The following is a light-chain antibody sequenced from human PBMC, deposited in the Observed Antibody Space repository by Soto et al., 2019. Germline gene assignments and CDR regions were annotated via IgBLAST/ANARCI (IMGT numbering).Light chain of an antibody. CDR1: QSVSSN. CDR3: QQYNNWPFT. CDR2: GAS. J-gene: IGKJ3*01. V-gene: IGKV3-15*01. Sequence: EIVMTQSPATLSVSPGERATLSCRASQSVSSNLSWYQQKPGQPPRLLIYGASTRATGIPARFSGSGSGTDFTLTISRLQSEDFAVYYCQQYNNWPFTFGPGTKVDIK.